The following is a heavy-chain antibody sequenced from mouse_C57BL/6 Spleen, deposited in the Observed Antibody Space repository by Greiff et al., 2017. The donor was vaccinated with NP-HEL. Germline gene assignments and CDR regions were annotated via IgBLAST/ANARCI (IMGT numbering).Heavy chain of an antibody. Sequence: VQLKESGPELVKPGASVKISCKASGYSFTGYYMNWVKQSPEKSLEWIGEINPSTGGTTYNQKFKAKATLTVDKSSSTAYMQLKSLTSEDSAVYYCARREVVGDYAMDYWGQGTSVTVSS. CDR2: INPSTGGT. CDR1: GYSFTGYY. D-gene: IGHD1-1*01. V-gene: IGHV1-42*01. CDR3: ARREVVGDYAMDY. J-gene: IGHJ4*01.